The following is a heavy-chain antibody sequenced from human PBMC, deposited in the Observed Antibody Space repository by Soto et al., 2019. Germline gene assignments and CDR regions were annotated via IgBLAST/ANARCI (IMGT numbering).Heavy chain of an antibody. J-gene: IGHJ4*02. D-gene: IGHD2-15*01. Sequence: PSESLAVACTVSGGSMTTGGYYWSWIRQLPGKGLEWIGHRYYSESTYYNPSLKSRVSISLDTSKNQFSLKLSFVTAADTAMYYCARTKCSGGSCYSWSLDYWGQGTPVTVSS. CDR3: ARTKCSGGSCYSWSLDY. V-gene: IGHV4-31*03. CDR2: RYYSEST. CDR1: GGSMTTGGYY.